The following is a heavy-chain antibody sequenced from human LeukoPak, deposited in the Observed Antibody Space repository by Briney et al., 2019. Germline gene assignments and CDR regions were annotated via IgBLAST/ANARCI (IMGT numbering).Heavy chain of an antibody. CDR1: GFTLNNYA. J-gene: IGHJ5*02. CDR3: ARMEIVIEPAADSWFDP. CDR2: TSSSDAGT. Sequence: GGSLRLSCAASGFTLNNYAMSWVRQAPGKGLEWVSATSSSDAGTYHADSVRGRFIISRDNSKNTLYLQMNSLRAEDAAVYYCARMEIVIEPAADSWFDPWGQGTLVTVSS. V-gene: IGHV3-23*01. D-gene: IGHD2-2*03.